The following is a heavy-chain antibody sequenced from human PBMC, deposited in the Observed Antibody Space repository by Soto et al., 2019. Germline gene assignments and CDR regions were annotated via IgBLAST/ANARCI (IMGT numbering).Heavy chain of an antibody. CDR2: IIAIFGTA. Sequence: SVKVSCKASGGTFSSYAISWVRQAPGQGLEWRGGIIAIFGTANYAQKFQGRVTSTADESTSTVYMELSSLRSDDTAVYYCARERGGAIIVGVTGTFDVWGQGTMVTVSS. J-gene: IGHJ3*01. V-gene: IGHV1-69*13. D-gene: IGHD1-26*01. CDR1: GGTFSSYA. CDR3: ARERGGAIIVGVTGTFDV.